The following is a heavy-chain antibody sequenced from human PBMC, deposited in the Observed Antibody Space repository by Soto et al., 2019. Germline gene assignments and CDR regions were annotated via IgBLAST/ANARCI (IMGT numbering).Heavy chain of an antibody. V-gene: IGHV4-39*01. CDR3: ARGLITGSHYSGGWYYFDS. J-gene: IGHJ4*02. CDR1: GGSMSSSSNY. Sequence: PSETLSLTCTVSGGSMSSSSNYWVWIRQPPGKGLEWIGSVYYNGNTYYNPSLKSRVTMSVDTSKNQFSLKVSSVTAADTAIYYCARGLITGSHYSGGWYYFDSWGQGTQVTVSS. CDR2: VYYNGNT. D-gene: IGHD6-19*01.